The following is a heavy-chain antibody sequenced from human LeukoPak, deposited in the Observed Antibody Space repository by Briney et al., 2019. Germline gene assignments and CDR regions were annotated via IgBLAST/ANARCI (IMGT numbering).Heavy chain of an antibody. Sequence: GGSLRLSCAASGFTVSSNYMSWVRQAPGKGLEWVSSISSSSSYIYYADSVKGRFTISRDNAKNSLYLQMNSLRAEDTAVYYCARAHSGSSLFDYWGQGTLVTVSS. D-gene: IGHD1-26*01. CDR2: ISSSSSYI. V-gene: IGHV3-21*01. CDR1: GFTVSSNY. CDR3: ARAHSGSSLFDY. J-gene: IGHJ4*02.